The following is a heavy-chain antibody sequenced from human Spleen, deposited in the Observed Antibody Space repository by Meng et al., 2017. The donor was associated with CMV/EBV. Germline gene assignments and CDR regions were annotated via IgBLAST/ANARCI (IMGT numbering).Heavy chain of an antibody. CDR2: IYHTGIA. V-gene: IGHV4-39*07. CDR3: VRCKQWLLFGGIGSYYFDY. CDR1: SRRYY. D-gene: IGHD6-19*01. Sequence: SRRYYWSWIRRPPGKRLEWIGSIYHTGIAYYIPSLNSRVTISVELSKSQFSLSLSSVTAADTAVYFCVRCKQWLLFGGIGSYYFDYWGQGTLVTVSS. J-gene: IGHJ4*02.